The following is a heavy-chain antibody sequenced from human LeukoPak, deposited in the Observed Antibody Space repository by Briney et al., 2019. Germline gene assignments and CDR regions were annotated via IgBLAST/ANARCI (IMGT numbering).Heavy chain of an antibody. D-gene: IGHD5-12*01. CDR1: GFTFSSYW. J-gene: IGHJ6*02. Sequence: GGSLRLSCAASGFTFSSYWMSWVRQAPGKGLEWVANIKQDGSEKYYVDSVKGRFTISRDNAKNSLYLQMNSLRAEDTAVYYCATSGNGGYDYARDYYGMDVWGQGTTVTVSS. CDR3: ATSGNGGYDYARDYYGMDV. CDR2: IKQDGSEK. V-gene: IGHV3-7*03.